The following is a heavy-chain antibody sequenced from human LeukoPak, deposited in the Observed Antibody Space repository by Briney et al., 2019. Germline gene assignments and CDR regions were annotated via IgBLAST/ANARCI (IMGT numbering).Heavy chain of an antibody. CDR3: ARARVNGKFDS. D-gene: IGHD3-22*01. Sequence: SETLSLTCAAYGGSFSGYYWSWIRQPPGKGLEWIGEINHSGSSNYNPSLKSRVTISVDTSKNQFSLKLNSVTAADTALYFCARARVNGKFDSWGQGALVTVSS. J-gene: IGHJ4*02. CDR1: GGSFSGYY. CDR2: INHSGSS. V-gene: IGHV4-34*01.